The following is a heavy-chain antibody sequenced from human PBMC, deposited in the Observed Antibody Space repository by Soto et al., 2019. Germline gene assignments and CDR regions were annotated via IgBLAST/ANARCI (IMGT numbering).Heavy chain of an antibody. Sequence: QLQLQESGPGLVKPSETLSLTCTVSGGSISSSSYYWGWIRQPPGKGLEWIGSIYYSGSTYYNPSLKSRVTNPIDTSTNKFSLKLSSVSAADTAVYYCARERGRGEDIVVVVAATGYYYYMYVWGKGTTVTVSS. CDR2: IYYSGST. V-gene: IGHV4-39*02. J-gene: IGHJ6*03. D-gene: IGHD2-15*01. CDR1: GGSISSSSYY. CDR3: ARERGRGEDIVVVVAATGYYYYMYV.